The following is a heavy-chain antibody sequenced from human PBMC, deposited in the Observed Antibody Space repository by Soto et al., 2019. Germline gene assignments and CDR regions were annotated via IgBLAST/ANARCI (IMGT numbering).Heavy chain of an antibody. CDR2: IFSGGST. D-gene: IGHD5-12*01. Sequence: EVQLVESGGGLIQPGGSLRLSCAASGFTVSSNYMTWVRQAPGKGLEWVSFIFSGGSTDYSDSVKGRFTISRDNSKNTLYLQMNSLRAEDTAVYYCARDQGPTTYWGQGNLVTVSS. J-gene: IGHJ4*02. CDR3: ARDQGPTTY. CDR1: GFTVSSNY. V-gene: IGHV3-53*01.